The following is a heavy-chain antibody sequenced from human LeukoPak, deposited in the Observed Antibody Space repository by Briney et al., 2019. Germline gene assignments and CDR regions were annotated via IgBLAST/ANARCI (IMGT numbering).Heavy chain of an antibody. CDR1: GYTFTSYY. J-gene: IGHJ4*02. D-gene: IGHD3-3*01. Sequence: ASVKVSCKASGYTFTSYYMHWVRQAPGQGLEWMGIINPSGGSTSYAQKFQGRVTMTRDMSTSTVYMELSSLRSEDTAVYYCARGGSYYDFWSGYSFDCWGQGTLVTVSS. CDR3: ARGGSYYDFWSGYSFDC. V-gene: IGHV1-46*01. CDR2: INPSGGST.